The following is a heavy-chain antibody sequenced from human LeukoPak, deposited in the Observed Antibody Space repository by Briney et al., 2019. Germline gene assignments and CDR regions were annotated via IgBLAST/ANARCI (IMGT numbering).Heavy chain of an antibody. CDR1: GYTFTSYD. V-gene: IGHV1-8*01. CDR3: ARGPVSSHGMDV. Sequence: ASLRVSYKASGYTFTSYDNNWVRQATGQGLEWMGFKNPNSGRTGFAQKFQGRFTMTTDTSISTAYMELSSLTSEDTAVYYCARGPVSSHGMDVWGQGTTVTVSS. CDR2: KNPNSGRT. J-gene: IGHJ6*02.